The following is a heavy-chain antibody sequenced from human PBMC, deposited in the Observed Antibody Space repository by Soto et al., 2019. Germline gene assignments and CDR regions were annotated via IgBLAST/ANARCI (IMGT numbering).Heavy chain of an antibody. Sequence: LRLSCAACGFTFSSYGMHWVRQAPGKGLEWVAVISYDGSNKYYADSVKGRFTISRDNSKNTLYLQMNSLRAEDTAVYYCAKALPGYSSGWYPDYWGQGTLVTVSS. J-gene: IGHJ4*02. CDR3: AKALPGYSSGWYPDY. V-gene: IGHV3-30*18. CDR1: GFTFSSYG. CDR2: ISYDGSNK. D-gene: IGHD6-19*01.